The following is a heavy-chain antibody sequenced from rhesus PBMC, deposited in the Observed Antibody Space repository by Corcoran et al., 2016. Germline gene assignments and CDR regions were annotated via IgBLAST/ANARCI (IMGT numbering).Heavy chain of an antibody. D-gene: IGHD6-25*01. J-gene: IGHJ4*01. CDR2: IYWDDDK. CDR3: ARRGFSGRRNSFDY. Sequence: QVTLKESGPALVKPTQTLTLTCTFSGFSLTTSGMGVGWIRQPPGKALELLALIYWDDDKRYSTSLKSRLTISKDTSKNQVVLTMTNMDPVDAATYYCARRGFSGRRNSFDYWGQGVLVTVSS. V-gene: IGHV2-174*01. CDR1: GFSLTTSGMG.